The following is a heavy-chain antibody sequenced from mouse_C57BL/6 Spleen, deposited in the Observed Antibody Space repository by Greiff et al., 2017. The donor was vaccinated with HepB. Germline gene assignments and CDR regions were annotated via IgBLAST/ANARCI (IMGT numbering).Heavy chain of an antibody. CDR2: INPYNGGT. Sequence: EVQLQESGPVLVKPGASVKMSCKASGYTFTDYYMNWVKQSHGKSLEWIGVINPYNGGTSYNQKFKGKATLTVDKSSSTAYMELNSLTSEDSAVYYCARSRDYAMDYWGQGTSVTVSS. V-gene: IGHV1-19*01. CDR1: GYTFTDYY. CDR3: ARSRDYAMDY. J-gene: IGHJ4*01.